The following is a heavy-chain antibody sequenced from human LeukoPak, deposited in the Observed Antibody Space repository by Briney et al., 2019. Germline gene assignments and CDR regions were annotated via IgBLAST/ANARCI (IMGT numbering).Heavy chain of an antibody. Sequence: GGSLRLSCAASGFTFSSYEVNWVRQAAGKGLEWVSYISSSGSTIYYADSVKGRLTISRDNARTSLYLQMNSLRAEDTAVYYCARDRGYSTFDMWGQGTMVTVSS. D-gene: IGHD6-25*01. V-gene: IGHV3-48*03. CDR3: ARDRGYSTFDM. CDR1: GFTFSSYE. CDR2: ISSSGSTI. J-gene: IGHJ3*02.